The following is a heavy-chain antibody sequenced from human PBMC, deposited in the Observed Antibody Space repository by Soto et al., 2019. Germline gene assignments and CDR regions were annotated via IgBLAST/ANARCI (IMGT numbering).Heavy chain of an antibody. CDR3: AKGGMDV. J-gene: IGHJ6*02. V-gene: IGHV3-53*01. CDR1: GLTVSSYA. CDR2: IYASDST. Sequence: EVQLVESGGGLIQPGGSLRLSCAVSGLTVSSYAMSWVRQAPGEGLEWVSVIYASDSTHYADSVKGRFTISRDNSKTTLFLQMNSLRAEDTAVYYCAKGGMDVWGQGTTVTVS.